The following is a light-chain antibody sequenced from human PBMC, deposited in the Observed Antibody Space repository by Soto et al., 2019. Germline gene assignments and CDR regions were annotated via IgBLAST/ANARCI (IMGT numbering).Light chain of an antibody. Sequence: QAVVTQEPSLTVSPGGTVTLTCASSTGAVTSGYYPNWFQQKPGQAPRPLIYSTSSKYSWTPARFSGSLLGGKAALTLSGVQPEDEAEYYCLLYYGGASVFGGGTKVTVL. CDR1: TGAVTSGYY. CDR3: LLYYGGASV. CDR2: STS. J-gene: IGLJ2*01. V-gene: IGLV7-43*01.